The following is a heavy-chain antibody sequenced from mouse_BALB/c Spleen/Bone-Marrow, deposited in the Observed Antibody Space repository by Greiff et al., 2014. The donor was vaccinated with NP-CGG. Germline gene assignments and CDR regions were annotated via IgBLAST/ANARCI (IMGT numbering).Heavy chain of an antibody. Sequence: EVQLVESGPELVKPGASVKISCKASGYSFTGYFLNWVMQSHGESLEWIGRINPYSGDTFYNQKFKGKATLTVDKSSSTAHMELRSLASEDSAVYYCSISRDGWFTYWGQGTLVTVSA. J-gene: IGHJ3*01. CDR2: INPYSGDT. CDR3: SISRDGWFTY. CDR1: GYSFTGYF. V-gene: IGHV1-20*02.